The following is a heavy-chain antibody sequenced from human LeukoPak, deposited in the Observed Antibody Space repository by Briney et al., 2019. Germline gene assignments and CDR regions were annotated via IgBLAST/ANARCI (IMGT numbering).Heavy chain of an antibody. Sequence: GGSLRLSCAASGFTFSSYSMSWVRQAPWKGLEWVANIKQDGSDKYYVDSVRGRFTISRDNAKNSLYLQMDSLRAEDTAVYYRARTGRNLDYWGQGTPVTVSS. J-gene: IGHJ4*02. CDR1: GFTFSSYS. CDR2: IKQDGSDK. CDR3: ARTGRNLDY. V-gene: IGHV3-7*05. D-gene: IGHD3-10*01.